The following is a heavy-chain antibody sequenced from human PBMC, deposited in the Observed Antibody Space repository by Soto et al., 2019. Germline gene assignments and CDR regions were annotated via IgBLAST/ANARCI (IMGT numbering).Heavy chain of an antibody. CDR1: GGSISSSSYY. V-gene: IGHV4-39*01. D-gene: IGHD2-2*01. J-gene: IGHJ3*02. CDR2: IYYSGST. CDR3: ARRRGSTSSDAFDI. Sequence: SETLSLTCTVSGGSISSSSYYWGWIRQPPGKGLEWIGSIYYSGSTYYNPSLKSRVTISVDTSKNQFSLKLSSVTAADTAVYYCARRRGSTSSDAFDIWGQGTMVTVSS.